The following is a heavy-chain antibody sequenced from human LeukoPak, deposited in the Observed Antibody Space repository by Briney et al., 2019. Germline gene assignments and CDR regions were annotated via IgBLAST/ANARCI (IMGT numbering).Heavy chain of an antibody. CDR2: NNPGDSET. J-gene: IGHJ4*02. Sequence: RGESLKISCKGSGYSFTSYLNGWVRQVPGKGLGWRGINNPGDSETRYSPSFQGQVTISADKSISTAYLQWSSLKASDTAMYYCARGSYYGSGNYYFDYWGQGTLVTVSS. CDR1: GYSFTSYL. D-gene: IGHD3-10*01. CDR3: ARGSYYGSGNYYFDY. V-gene: IGHV5-51*01.